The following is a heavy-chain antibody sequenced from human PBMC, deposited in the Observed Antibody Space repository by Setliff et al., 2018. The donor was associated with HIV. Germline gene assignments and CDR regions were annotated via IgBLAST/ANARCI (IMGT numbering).Heavy chain of an antibody. Sequence: GGSLRLSCAASGFAFSDFSISWVRQAPGKGLEWVAKIKNDGSEKYYVDSVEGRFTISRDNAKNSLYLEMNSLTVEDTALYYCARDWPSSTAAGDCWGQGTLVTVS. CDR3: ARDWPSSTAAGDC. V-gene: IGHV3-7*01. D-gene: IGHD6-6*01. J-gene: IGHJ4*02. CDR2: IKNDGSEK. CDR1: GFAFSDFS.